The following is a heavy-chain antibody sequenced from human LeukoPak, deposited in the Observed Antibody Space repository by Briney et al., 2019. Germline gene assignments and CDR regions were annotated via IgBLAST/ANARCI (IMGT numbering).Heavy chain of an antibody. J-gene: IGHJ6*03. D-gene: IGHD1-1*01. V-gene: IGHV3-13*01. CDR1: GFTFSSFD. CDR3: ARGPPRGKYYYIDV. CDR2: IGTASDT. Sequence: GGSLRLSCAASGFTFSSFDMHWVRQPTGQGLEWVSTIGTASDTYYPGSVEGRFTLSRDNAKNSLYLQMNSLTAGDTAVYYCARGPPRGKYYYIDVWGKGTTVTVSS.